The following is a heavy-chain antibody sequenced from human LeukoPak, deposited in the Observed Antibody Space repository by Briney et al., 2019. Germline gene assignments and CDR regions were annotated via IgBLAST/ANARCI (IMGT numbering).Heavy chain of an antibody. CDR3: VSSDDTSGYFLY. V-gene: IGHV7-4-1*02. CDR1: GCTFTNYP. CDR2: VNTNTGNP. Sequence: ASVKVSCKTSGCTFTNYPINWVRQAPGQGLEWMGWVNTNTGNPTYAQGLTGRFVFSSDTSVSTAYLQISSLKPEDTAVYYCVSSDDTSGYFLYWGQGTLVTVSS. D-gene: IGHD3-22*01. J-gene: IGHJ4*02.